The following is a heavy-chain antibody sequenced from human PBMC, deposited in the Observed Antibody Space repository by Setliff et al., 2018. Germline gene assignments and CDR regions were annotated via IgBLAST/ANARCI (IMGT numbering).Heavy chain of an antibody. CDR2: ISYEGFKI. CDR1: GFSFSDYY. D-gene: IGHD6-19*01. V-gene: IGHV3-30*03. J-gene: IGHJ1*01. Sequence: GGSLRLSCAASGFSFSDYYMHWVRQAPGRGLEWVTFISYEGFKIYYAESVKGRFTISRDISTNTLFLEIDSLRSEATGLYSCAREGSIGWSQYFHHWGQGTPVTVSS. CDR3: AREGSIGWSQYFHH.